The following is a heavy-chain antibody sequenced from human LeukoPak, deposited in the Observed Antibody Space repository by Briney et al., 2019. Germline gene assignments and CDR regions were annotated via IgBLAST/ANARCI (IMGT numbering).Heavy chain of an antibody. Sequence: PGRSLRLSCAASGFTFSRYTMHWVRQAPGKGLEWVAVIAYDGSNKYYTDSVRGRFTISRDNSKNTLYLQMNSLRGEDTAVYYCLRGPGMVRGVTGMDVWGQGTTVTVSS. V-gene: IGHV3-30*04. CDR2: IAYDGSNK. CDR1: GFTFSRYT. CDR3: LRGPGMVRGVTGMDV. D-gene: IGHD3-10*01. J-gene: IGHJ6*02.